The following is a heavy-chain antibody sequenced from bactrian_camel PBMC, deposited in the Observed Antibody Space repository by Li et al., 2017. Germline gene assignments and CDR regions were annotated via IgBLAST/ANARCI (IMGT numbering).Heavy chain of an antibody. CDR2: ISMDGNT. D-gene: IGHD2*01. CDR1: GHTQSANC. CDR3: AAGRLLTAWGGYYLNY. V-gene: IGHV3-3*01. J-gene: IGHJ4*01. Sequence: QLVESGGGSVQAGGSLRLSCAASGHTQSANCFGWFRQAPGNECEFVSMISMDGNTHYAESVKGRFTISQDNAKNTVYLQMNNLKPEDTAMYYCAAGRLLTAWGGYYLNYWGQGTQVTVS.